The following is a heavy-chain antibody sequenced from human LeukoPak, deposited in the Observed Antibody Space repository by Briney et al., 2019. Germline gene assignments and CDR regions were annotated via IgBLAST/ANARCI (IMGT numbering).Heavy chain of an antibody. J-gene: IGHJ5*02. CDR3: AREGNNWNRVNWFDP. Sequence: ASVKVSYKTSRYTFTGYYMHWVRQAPGQGLEWMGWINPNSGGANYAQKFQGRVTMTRATSISTAYMELSRLRSDDTGVYYCAREGNNWNRVNWFDPWGQGTLGTVSS. V-gene: IGHV1-2*02. D-gene: IGHD1-1*01. CDR2: INPNSGGA. CDR1: RYTFTGYY.